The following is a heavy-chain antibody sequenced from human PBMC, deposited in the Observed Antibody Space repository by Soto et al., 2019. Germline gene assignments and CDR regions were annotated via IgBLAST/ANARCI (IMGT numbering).Heavy chain of an antibody. J-gene: IGHJ4*02. CDR1: GGSFSGYY. CDR2: INHSGST. D-gene: IGHD2-15*01. CDR3: ARGNIVVVVAATRYFDY. V-gene: IGHV4-34*01. Sequence: SETLSLTCAVYGGSFSGYYWSWIRQPPGKGLEWIGEINHSGSTNYNPPLKSRVTISVDTSKNQFSLKLSSVTAADTAVYYCARGNIVVVVAATRYFDYWGQGTLVTVSS.